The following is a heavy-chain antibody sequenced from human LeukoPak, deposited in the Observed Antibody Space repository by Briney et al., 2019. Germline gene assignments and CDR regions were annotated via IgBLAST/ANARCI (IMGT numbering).Heavy chain of an antibody. CDR2: ISSSSSYI. D-gene: IGHD2-2*01. J-gene: IGHJ4*02. Sequence: TGGSLRLSCAASGFTFSSYSMNWVRQAPGKGLEWVSSISSSSSYIYYADSVKGRFTISRDNAKNSLYLQMNSLRAEDTAVYYCARAPLLYCSSTSCYLRWGQGTLVTVSS. CDR3: ARAPLLYCSSTSCYLR. CDR1: GFTFSSYS. V-gene: IGHV3-21*01.